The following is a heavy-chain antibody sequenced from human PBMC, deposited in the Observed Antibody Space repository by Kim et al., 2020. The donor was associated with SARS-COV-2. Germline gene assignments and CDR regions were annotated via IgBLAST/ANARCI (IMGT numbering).Heavy chain of an antibody. V-gene: IGHV3-66*01. CDR2: T. D-gene: IGHD3-10*01. CDR3: TREASAYFDY. J-gene: IGHJ4*02. Sequence: TNSTAAVKGRFTISRDDSRNTVYHKMNNVRAEDTAVYFCTREASAYFDYWGQGTLVTVSS.